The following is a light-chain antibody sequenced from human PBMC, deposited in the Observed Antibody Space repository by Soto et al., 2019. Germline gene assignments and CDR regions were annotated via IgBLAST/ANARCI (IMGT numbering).Light chain of an antibody. Sequence: EIVLTQSPGTLSLSPGERATLSCRASQSVSSSYLAWYQQKPGQAPRLLNYGAPSRTTGIPDSFSGSGSGTAFTLTISRLEPEDFAVYYCQQYGSSPLYTFGQGTKLEIK. CDR3: QQYGSSPLYT. J-gene: IGKJ2*01. CDR1: QSVSSSY. CDR2: GAP. V-gene: IGKV3-20*01.